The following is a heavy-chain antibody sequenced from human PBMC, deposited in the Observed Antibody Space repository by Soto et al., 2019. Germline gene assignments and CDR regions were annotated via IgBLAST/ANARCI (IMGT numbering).Heavy chain of an antibody. CDR3: AKGGISGTLIVMVVCVY. Sequence: EVQLLESGGGMVQPGGSLRLSCAASGFTFSSYAVSWVRQAPGKGLEWVSSISGSGTSTTYADSVKGRFTISRDNSRNTVYLQMNSLRAEDTAVYYCAKGGISGTLIVMVVCVYWCQGTLVTVSS. J-gene: IGHJ4*02. D-gene: IGHD2-15*01. V-gene: IGHV3-23*01. CDR2: ISGSGTST. CDR1: GFTFSSYA.